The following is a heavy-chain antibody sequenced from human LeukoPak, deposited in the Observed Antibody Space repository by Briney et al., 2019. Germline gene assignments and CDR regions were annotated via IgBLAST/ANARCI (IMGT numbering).Heavy chain of an antibody. V-gene: IGHV3-11*01. D-gene: IGHD2-21*02. CDR2: ISSSGSDI. J-gene: IGHJ4*02. CDR3: APGGDSGY. Sequence: LSLTCTVSGGSINSGDYYWVWIRQPPGKGLEWISYISSSGSDIYYADSVKGRFTISRDNAKNSLYLQMNSLRAEDTAVYYCAPGGDSGYWGQGTLVTVSS. CDR1: GGSINSGDYY.